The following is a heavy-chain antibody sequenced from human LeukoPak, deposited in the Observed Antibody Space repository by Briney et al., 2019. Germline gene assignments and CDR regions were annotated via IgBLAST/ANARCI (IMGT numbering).Heavy chain of an antibody. CDR3: ARSDPYYYDRSGYPKSDY. D-gene: IGHD3-22*01. CDR2: MNPNSGNT. V-gene: IGHV1-8*01. Sequence: ASVKVSCKTSGYTFTSYDINWVRQATGQGLEWMGWMNPNSGNTGYAQKFQGRVTMTRNTSISTAYMELSSLRPEDTAFYYCARSDPYYYDRSGYPKSDYWGQGTLVTVSS. CDR1: GYTFTSYD. J-gene: IGHJ4*02.